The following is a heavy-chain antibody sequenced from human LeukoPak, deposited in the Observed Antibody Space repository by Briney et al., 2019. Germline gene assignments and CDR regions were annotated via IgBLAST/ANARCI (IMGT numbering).Heavy chain of an antibody. D-gene: IGHD3-10*01. CDR3: ARLYRAGGGYYASGTYSHMDY. Sequence: SETLSLTCAVSGGSISSSSHYWGWIRQPPGKGLEWVGSIYYSGTTYYNPSLKSRVTISVDTSKGQLSLNLSSVTAADTAVYFCARLYRAGGGYYASGTYSHMDYWGQGSLVTVSS. J-gene: IGHJ4*02. CDR1: GGSISSSSHY. CDR2: IYYSGTT. V-gene: IGHV4-39*01.